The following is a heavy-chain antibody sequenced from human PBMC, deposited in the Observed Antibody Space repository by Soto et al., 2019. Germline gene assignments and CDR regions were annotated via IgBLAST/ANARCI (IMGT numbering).Heavy chain of an antibody. Sequence: GGSLRLSCAASGFTFSSYAMSWVRQAPGKGLEWVSGISGNGGSTYYADSVKGRFTISRDNSKNTLYLHMNSLTAEDTAVFYCAKDLRLGELSLYGIDYWGQGTLVTVSS. D-gene: IGHD3-16*02. V-gene: IGHV3-23*01. CDR3: AKDLRLGELSLYGIDY. CDR1: GFTFSSYA. J-gene: IGHJ4*02. CDR2: ISGNGGST.